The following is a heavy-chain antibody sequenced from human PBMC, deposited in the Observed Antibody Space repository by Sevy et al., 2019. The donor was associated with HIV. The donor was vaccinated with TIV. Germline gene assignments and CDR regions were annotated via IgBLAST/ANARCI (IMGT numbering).Heavy chain of an antibody. D-gene: IGHD2-2*01. V-gene: IGHV3-7*03. J-gene: IGHJ6*02. Sequence: GGSLRISCAASGFTFSSYWMTWVRQAPGKGLEWVANIKKDGSEKYYVDSVKGRFTISRDNAKNSLYLQMNSLRAEDTAVYYCARDCNSNTCLWGLDVWGQGSTVTVSS. CDR3: ARDCNSNTCLWGLDV. CDR1: GFTFSSYW. CDR2: IKKDGSEK.